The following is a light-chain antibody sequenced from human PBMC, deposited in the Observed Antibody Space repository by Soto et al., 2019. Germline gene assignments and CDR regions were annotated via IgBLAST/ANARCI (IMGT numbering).Light chain of an antibody. CDR3: QHYNSYSEA. J-gene: IGKJ1*01. CDR1: QTISSW. CDR2: KAS. Sequence: DIPRTQSPSSMSGSVGDRVTLTWRASQTISSWLAWYQQKPGKAPKLLIYKASTLKSGVPSRFSGSGAGTEVTLTISSLQPDDFATYYCQHYNSYSEAFGQGTKVDIK. V-gene: IGKV1-5*03.